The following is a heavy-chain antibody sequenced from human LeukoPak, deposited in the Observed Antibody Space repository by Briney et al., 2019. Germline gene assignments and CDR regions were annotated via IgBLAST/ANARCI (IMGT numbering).Heavy chain of an antibody. V-gene: IGHV3-9*01. CDR2: ISWNSGSI. CDR3: AKDTKSSNAVAGPFDY. Sequence: GGSLRLFCAASGFTFDDYAMHWVRQAPGKGLEWVSGISWNSGSIGYADSVKGRFTISRDNAKNSLYLQMNSLRAEDTVLYYCAKDTKSSNAVAGPFDYWGQGTLVTVFS. J-gene: IGHJ4*02. CDR1: GFTFDDYA. D-gene: IGHD6-19*01.